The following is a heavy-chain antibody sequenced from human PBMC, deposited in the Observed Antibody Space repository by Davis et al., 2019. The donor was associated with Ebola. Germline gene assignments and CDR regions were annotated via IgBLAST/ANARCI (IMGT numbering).Heavy chain of an antibody. J-gene: IGHJ6*03. CDR1: GFTFSNYW. V-gene: IGHV3-23*01. CDR2: ISGSGGST. Sequence: PGGSLRLSCAASGFTFSNYWMTWVRQAPGKGLEWVSAISGSGGSTYYADSVKGRFTISRDNSKNTLYLQMNSLRAEDTAVYYCAKNRGYMDVWGKGTTVTVSS. CDR3: AKNRGYMDV. D-gene: IGHD2/OR15-2a*01.